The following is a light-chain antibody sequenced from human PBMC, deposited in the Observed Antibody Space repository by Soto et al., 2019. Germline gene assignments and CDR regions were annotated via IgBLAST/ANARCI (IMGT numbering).Light chain of an antibody. CDR2: EVS. CDR3: SSYTTSTTRVV. V-gene: IGLV2-14*01. J-gene: IGLJ2*01. Sequence: QSVLTQPASVSGSPGQSITISCTGTSSGVGGYDYVSWYQHHPGKAPKLMIFEVSNRPSGVSIRFSGSKSGNTASLTISGLQAEDEADYYCSSYTTSTTRVVFGGGTKLTVL. CDR1: SSGVGGYDY.